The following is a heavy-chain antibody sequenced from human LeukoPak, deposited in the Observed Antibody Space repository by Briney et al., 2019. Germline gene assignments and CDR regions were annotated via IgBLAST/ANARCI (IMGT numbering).Heavy chain of an antibody. J-gene: IGHJ3*02. CDR1: GGSISSSSYY. CDR2: IYYSGST. CDR3: ARVNWSGYDFRGAFDI. Sequence: PSETLSLTCTVSGGSISSSSYYWGWIRQPPGKGLEWIGSIYYSGSTYYNPSLKSRVTISVDTSKKQFSLNLSSVTAADTAVYYCARVNWSGYDFRGAFDIWGQGKTVTVSS. D-gene: IGHD5-12*01. V-gene: IGHV4-39*07.